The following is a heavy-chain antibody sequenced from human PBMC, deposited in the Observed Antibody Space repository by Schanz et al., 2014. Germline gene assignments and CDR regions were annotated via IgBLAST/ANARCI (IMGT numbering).Heavy chain of an antibody. CDR3: ARVRYDILTDYYTEYYFDS. CDR1: GFNVSKSY. Sequence: EVQVVESGGGLVQPGGSLRLSCVASGFNVSKSYVSWVRQAPGRGLEWVSSISRSSGRIYYSDSVKGRFTISRDNAKNLVYLQMNSLRAEDTAVYYCARVRYDILTDYYTEYYFDSWGQGTLVAVSS. J-gene: IGHJ4*02. V-gene: IGHV3-21*06. D-gene: IGHD3-9*01. CDR2: ISRSSGRI.